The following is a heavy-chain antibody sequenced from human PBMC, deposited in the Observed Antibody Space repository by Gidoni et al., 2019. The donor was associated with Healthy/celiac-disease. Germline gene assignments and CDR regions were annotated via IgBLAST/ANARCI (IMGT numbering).Heavy chain of an antibody. Sequence: QVQLVQSGAEVKKPGASVKVSCKASGYTFTSYDLNWVRQATGQGLEWMGWVNPNSGNTGYAKKFQGRVTITRNTSISTAYMELSSLRSEDTAVYYCARGKLYYYYYGMDVWGQGTTVTVSS. CDR2: VNPNSGNT. CDR3: ARGKLYYYYYGMDV. V-gene: IGHV1-8*03. J-gene: IGHJ6*02. CDR1: GYTFTSYD.